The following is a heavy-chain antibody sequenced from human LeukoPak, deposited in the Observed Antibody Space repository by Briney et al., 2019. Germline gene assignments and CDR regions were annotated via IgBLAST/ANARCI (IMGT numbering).Heavy chain of an antibody. CDR3: ARERKYDSNFDY. D-gene: IGHD1-1*01. J-gene: IGHJ4*02. V-gene: IGHV3-53*01. CDR2: IYSGGST. CDR1: GFTVSSNY. Sequence: GGSLRLSCAASGFTVSSNYVSWVRQAPGKGLEWVSVIYSGGSTYYADSVKGRFTISRDNAKNTPYLQMNSLRAEDTAVYYCARERKYDSNFDYWGQGTLVTVSS.